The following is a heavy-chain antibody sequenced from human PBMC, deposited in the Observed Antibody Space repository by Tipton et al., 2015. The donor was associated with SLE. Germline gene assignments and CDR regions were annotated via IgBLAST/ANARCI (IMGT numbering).Heavy chain of an antibody. J-gene: IGHJ4*02. CDR1: GFTFSSYS. Sequence: SLRLSCAASGFTFSSYSMNWVRQAPGKGLEWVSYISSSSSTIYYADSVKGRFTISRDNSKNTLYLQMNSLRAEDTAVYYYVKGSYCSSTSCHGVDYWGQGTLVTVSS. CDR2: ISSSSSTI. D-gene: IGHD2-2*01. V-gene: IGHV3-48*01. CDR3: VKGSYCSSTSCHGVDY.